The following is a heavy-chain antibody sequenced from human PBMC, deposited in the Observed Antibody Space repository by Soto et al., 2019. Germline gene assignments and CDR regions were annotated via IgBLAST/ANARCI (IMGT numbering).Heavy chain of an antibody. V-gene: IGHV4-30-2*01. Sequence: SETLSLTCTVSGASITFGGYSWSWIRQTPGKGMEWIGYINHLETTFYNPSFESRLTLSIDRAKNQFSLKLHSMSAADRAVYFCARGGGSDSFDYWGQGILVTVSS. J-gene: IGHJ4*02. CDR2: INHLETT. D-gene: IGHD1-26*01. CDR1: GASITFGGYS. CDR3: ARGGGSDSFDY.